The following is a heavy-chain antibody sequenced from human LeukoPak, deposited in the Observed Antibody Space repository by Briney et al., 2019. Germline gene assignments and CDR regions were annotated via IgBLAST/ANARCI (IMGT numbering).Heavy chain of an antibody. Sequence: SETLSLTCTVSGGSISSYYWSWIRQPPGKGLEWIGYMYYSGSTNYNPSLKSRVTISVDTSKNQFSLKLNSVTAADTAVYYCARGGAGWFDPWGQGTLVTVSS. V-gene: IGHV4-59*01. CDR1: GGSISSYY. CDR3: ARGGAGWFDP. CDR2: MYYSGST. D-gene: IGHD3-16*01. J-gene: IGHJ5*02.